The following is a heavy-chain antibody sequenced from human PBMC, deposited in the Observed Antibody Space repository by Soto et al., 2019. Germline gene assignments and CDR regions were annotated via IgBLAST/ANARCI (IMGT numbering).Heavy chain of an antibody. Sequence: SETLSLTCTFSGGSVSSGSYYWSWIRQPPGKGLEWIGYIYYSGSTNYNPSLKSRVTISVDTSKNQFSLKLSSVTAADTAVYYCARSGEVLRYFDWQHLNWFDPWGQGTLVTVSS. CDR1: GGSVSSGSYY. CDR2: IYYSGST. CDR3: ARSGEVLRYFDWQHLNWFDP. J-gene: IGHJ5*02. V-gene: IGHV4-61*01. D-gene: IGHD3-9*01.